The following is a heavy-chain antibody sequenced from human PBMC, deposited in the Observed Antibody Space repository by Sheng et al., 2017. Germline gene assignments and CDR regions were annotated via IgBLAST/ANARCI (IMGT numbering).Heavy chain of an antibody. J-gene: IGHJ4*01. CDR3: AKEGGYISSWYMS. D-gene: IGHD6-13*01. CDR1: GFTFSGYG. V-gene: IGHV3-33*06. CDR2: IWYDGSNK. Sequence: QVQLVESGGGVVQPGRSLRLSCAASGFTFSGYGMHWVRQAPGKGLEWVAVIWYDGSNKYYADSVKGRFTISRDNSKNTLYLQMNSLRGEDSALYYCAKEGGYISSWYMSWGQGTLVTVSS.